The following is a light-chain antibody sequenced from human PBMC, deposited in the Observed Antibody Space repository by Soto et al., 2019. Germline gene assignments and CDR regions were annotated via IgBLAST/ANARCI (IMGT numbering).Light chain of an antibody. V-gene: IGKV2-30*01. CDR3: MQGTHWPPT. CDR2: KVS. CDR1: QSLVFSDGDTY. Sequence: DVVMTQSPLSLPVTLGQSASISCRSRQSLVFSDGDTYLSWFQQRPGQSPRRLIYKVSNRDSGVPDRFSGSGSSTDFTLKISRVEAEDVGVYYCMQGTHWPPTFGQGTKLEIK. J-gene: IGKJ2*01.